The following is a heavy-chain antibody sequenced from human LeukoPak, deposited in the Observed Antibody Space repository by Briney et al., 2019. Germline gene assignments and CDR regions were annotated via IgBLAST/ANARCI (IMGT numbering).Heavy chain of an antibody. CDR1: GFTFSSYS. J-gene: IGHJ3*02. Sequence: PGGSLRLSCAASGFTFSSYSMNWVRQAPGKGLEWVSYISSSSSTIYYADSVKGRFTISRDNAKNSLYLQMNSLRAEDTAVYYCAREGSSGWSRVYAFDIWGQGTMVTVSS. CDR2: ISSSSSTI. V-gene: IGHV3-48*01. D-gene: IGHD6-19*01. CDR3: AREGSSGWSRVYAFDI.